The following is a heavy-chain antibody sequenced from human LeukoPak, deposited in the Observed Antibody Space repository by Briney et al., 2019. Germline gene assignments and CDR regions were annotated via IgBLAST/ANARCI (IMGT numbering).Heavy chain of an antibody. CDR1: GFTFGSYA. Sequence: GGSLRLSCAAPGFTFGSYAMSWVRQAPGQGLEWVSSLDESGSATYYADSVKGRFTISRDNSKNTLYLQMDSLRAEDTAVYYCAKKGSLVSPGNYFDYWGQGTLVTVSS. V-gene: IGHV3-23*05. CDR2: LDESGSAT. CDR3: AKKGSLVSPGNYFDY. J-gene: IGHJ4*02. D-gene: IGHD2-2*01.